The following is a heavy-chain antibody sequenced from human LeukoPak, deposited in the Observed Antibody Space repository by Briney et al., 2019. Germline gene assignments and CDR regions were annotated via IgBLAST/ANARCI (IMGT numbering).Heavy chain of an antibody. CDR1: GGSISSTNW. Sequence: PSGTLSLTCGVSGGSISSTNWWSWVRQPPGKGLEWIGEIYHSGSTNYNPSLKSRVTISVDKSKNQFSLKLSSVTAADTAVYYCARVSYDSSGYYLFDYWGQGTLVTVSS. D-gene: IGHD3-22*01. CDR2: IYHSGST. J-gene: IGHJ4*02. CDR3: ARVSYDSSGYYLFDY. V-gene: IGHV4-4*02.